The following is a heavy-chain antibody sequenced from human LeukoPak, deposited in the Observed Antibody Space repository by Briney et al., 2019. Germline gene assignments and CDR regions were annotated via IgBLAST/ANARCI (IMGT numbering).Heavy chain of an antibody. D-gene: IGHD6-19*01. CDR3: AAGAGWLIDW. CDR2: IEKDGSEI. CDR1: GFTFSNDW. V-gene: IGHV3-7*01. Sequence: PPGGSLRLSCAASGFTFSNDWMNWVRQAPGKGMEWVAIIEKDGSEILYVDSVKGRFTISRDNAKNSLYLQMNSLRAEDTAVYYCAAGAGWLIDWWGQGTLVTVSS. J-gene: IGHJ4*02.